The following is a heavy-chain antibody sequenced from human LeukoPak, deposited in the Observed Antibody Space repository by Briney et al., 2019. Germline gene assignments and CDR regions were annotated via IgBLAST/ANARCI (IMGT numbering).Heavy chain of an antibody. J-gene: IGHJ4*02. CDR3: AIRYYYDTSGYYIY. Sequence: SETLSLTCAVSGGSISSDNWWSWGRQPPGKGLEWIGEIFHRGSTNYNPSLKSRVTISVDKSKNQFSLKLSSVTAADTAVYYCAIRYYYDTSGYYIYWGQGTLVTVSS. CDR2: IFHRGST. V-gene: IGHV4-4*02. CDR1: GGSISSDNW. D-gene: IGHD3-22*01.